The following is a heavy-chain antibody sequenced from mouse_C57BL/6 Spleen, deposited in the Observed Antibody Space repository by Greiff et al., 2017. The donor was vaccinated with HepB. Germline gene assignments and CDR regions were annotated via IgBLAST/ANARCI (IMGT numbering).Heavy chain of an antibody. CDR2: INPSTGGT. CDR3: ARAWGTDWDGYFDY. V-gene: IGHV1-42*01. J-gene: IGHJ2*01. CDR1: GYSFTGYY. D-gene: IGHD4-1*01. Sequence: EVQLQQSGPELVKPGASVKISCKASGYSFTGYYMNWVKQSPEKSLEWIGEINPSTGGTTYNQKFKAKATLTVDKSSSTAYMQLKSLTAEDSAVYYCARAWGTDWDGYFDYWGQGTTLTVSS.